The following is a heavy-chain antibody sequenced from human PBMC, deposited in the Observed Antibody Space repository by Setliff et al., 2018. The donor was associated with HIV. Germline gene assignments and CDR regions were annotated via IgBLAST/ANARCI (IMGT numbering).Heavy chain of an antibody. D-gene: IGHD5-18*01. CDR2: IDYSGSA. CDR1: GGSVNSATYY. Sequence: SESLSLTCTVSGGSVNSATYYWSWIRQHPGKGLEWIGYIDYSGSAFYNPSLKSRITISVDTSKNQFSLRMKSVTAADTAMYYCAREGKTAMVTKYFDYWGQGTMVTVSS. J-gene: IGHJ4*02. CDR3: AREGKTAMVTKYFDY. V-gene: IGHV4-31*03.